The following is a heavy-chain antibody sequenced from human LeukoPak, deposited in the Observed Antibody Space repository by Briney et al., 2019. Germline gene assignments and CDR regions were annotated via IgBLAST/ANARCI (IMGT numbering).Heavy chain of an antibody. CDR1: GGSISSYY. D-gene: IGHD2-2*01. Sequence: SETLSLTCTVSGGSISSYYWSWIRQPPGKGLEWIGEINHSGSTNYNPSLKSRVTISVDTSNNQFSLKLSSVTAADTAVYYCARKGRRYCSSTSCYYHFDYWGQGTLVTVSS. CDR3: ARKGRRYCSSTSCYYHFDY. CDR2: INHSGST. J-gene: IGHJ4*02. V-gene: IGHV4-34*01.